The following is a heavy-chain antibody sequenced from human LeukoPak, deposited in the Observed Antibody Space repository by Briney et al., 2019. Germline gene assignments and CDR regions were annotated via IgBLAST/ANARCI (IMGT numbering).Heavy chain of an antibody. CDR1: GFTFSNAW. D-gene: IGHD2-15*01. Sequence: GSLRLSCAASGFTFSNAWMSWIRQPAGRGLEWIGRIYSSGSTNYSPSLSSRVTMSADTSRNQFSLELASVNAADPAVYYCVREGSEGYCSGGTCYSGIFDFWGQGILVTVSS. CDR3: VREGSEGYCSGGTCYSGIFDF. J-gene: IGHJ4*02. CDR2: IYSSGST. V-gene: IGHV4-4*07.